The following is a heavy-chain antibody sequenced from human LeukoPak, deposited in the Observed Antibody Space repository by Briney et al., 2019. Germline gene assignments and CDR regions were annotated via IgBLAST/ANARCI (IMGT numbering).Heavy chain of an antibody. CDR2: IWYDGSNK. D-gene: IGHD6-6*01. V-gene: IGHV3-33*01. CDR1: GFTFSSYG. J-gene: IGHJ6*03. Sequence: QAGRSLRLSCAASGFTFSSYGMHWVRQAPGKGLEWVAVIWYDGSNKYYADSVKGRFTISRDNSKNTLYLQMNSLRAEDTAVYYCARDCMFSSSSYYYYYYYMDVWGKGTTVTVSS. CDR3: ARDCMFSSSSYYYYYYYMDV.